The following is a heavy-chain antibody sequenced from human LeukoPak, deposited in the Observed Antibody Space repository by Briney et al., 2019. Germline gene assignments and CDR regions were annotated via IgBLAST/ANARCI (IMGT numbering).Heavy chain of an antibody. J-gene: IGHJ5*02. CDR1: GYTFTSYA. CDR3: ARGGYCSGGSCYGWFDT. V-gene: IGHV1-3*01. D-gene: IGHD2-15*01. CDR2: INAGNGNT. Sequence: GASATVSCKASGYTFTSYAVHWVRQAPGQRVEWMGWINAGNGNTKYSQKFQGRVTITRDTSASTAYMELSSPRSEDTAVYYCARGGYCSGGSCYGWFDTGGQGPLVTVSS.